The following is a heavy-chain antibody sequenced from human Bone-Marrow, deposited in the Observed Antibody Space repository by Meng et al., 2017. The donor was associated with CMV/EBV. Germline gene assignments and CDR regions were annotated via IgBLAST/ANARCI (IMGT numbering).Heavy chain of an antibody. CDR3: AREVASGIFGVDY. D-gene: IGHD3-3*02. CDR2: IGSSGSTI. V-gene: IGHV3-11*04. J-gene: IGHJ4*02. CDR1: GFTFSDYY. Sequence: AASGFTFSDYYMSWIRQAPGKGLEWVSYIGSSGSTIYYADSVKGRFTISRDNAKNSLYLQMNSLRAEDTAVYYCAREVASGIFGVDYWGQGTLVTVSS.